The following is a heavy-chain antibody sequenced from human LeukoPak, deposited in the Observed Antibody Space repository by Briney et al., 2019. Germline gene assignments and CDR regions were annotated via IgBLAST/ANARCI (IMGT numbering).Heavy chain of an antibody. CDR1: GGSISSYY. CDR3: AHSAM. D-gene: IGHD5-24*01. J-gene: IGHJ4*02. V-gene: IGHV4-59*01. CDR2: IYYSGST. Sequence: SETLSLTCTVSGGSISSYYWSWIRQPPGKGLEWIGYIYYSGSTNYNPSLKSRVTISVDTSKNQFSLKLSSVTAVDTAVYCCAHSAMGGPGTLVTVSS.